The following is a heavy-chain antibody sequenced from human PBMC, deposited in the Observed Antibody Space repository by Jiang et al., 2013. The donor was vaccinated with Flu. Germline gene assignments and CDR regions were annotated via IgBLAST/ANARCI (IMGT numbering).Heavy chain of an antibody. D-gene: IGHD3-16*01. V-gene: IGHV2-5*02. CDR1: GLSLRNARMG. J-gene: IGHJ3*02. Sequence: KPTQTLTLTCTVSGLSLRNARMGVSWIRQPPGKALDFLTLIYWDDDKRYSPSLKNRLTITKDTSKNQVVLTMTNMGPVDTATYYCAHRRGVWGAFDIWGQGTMVTVSS. CDR3: AHRRGVWGAFDI. CDR2: IYWDDDK.